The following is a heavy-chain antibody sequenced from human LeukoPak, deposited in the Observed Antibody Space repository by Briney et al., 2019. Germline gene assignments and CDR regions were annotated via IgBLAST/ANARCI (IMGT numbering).Heavy chain of an antibody. Sequence: GGSLRLSCAVSGFRVTNDYMNWVRQAPGKGLEWVSSISSSGSHIYYADSVKGRFTISRDNAKNSLYLQMNSLRAEDTAVYYCAREQYYGSGSYYICWFDTWGQGSLVTVSS. CDR2: ISSSGSHI. V-gene: IGHV3-21*01. CDR1: GFRVTNDY. CDR3: AREQYYGSGSYYICWFDT. J-gene: IGHJ5*02. D-gene: IGHD3-10*01.